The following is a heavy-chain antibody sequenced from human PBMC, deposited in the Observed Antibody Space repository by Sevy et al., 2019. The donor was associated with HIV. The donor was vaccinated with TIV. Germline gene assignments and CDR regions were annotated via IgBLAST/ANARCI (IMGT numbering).Heavy chain of an antibody. CDR2: IRYDGSNK. D-gene: IGHD2-8*02. J-gene: IGHJ3*02. Sequence: GGSLRLSCAASGFTFGSYSMNWVRQAPGKGLEWVAFIRYDGSNKYYAASVKGRFTISRDNSKNTLYLQMNSLRAEDTAVYYCARDRKVVLVVYAIPFDAFDIWGQGTMVTVSS. CDR1: GFTFGSYS. CDR3: ARDRKVVLVVYAIPFDAFDI. V-gene: IGHV3-30*02.